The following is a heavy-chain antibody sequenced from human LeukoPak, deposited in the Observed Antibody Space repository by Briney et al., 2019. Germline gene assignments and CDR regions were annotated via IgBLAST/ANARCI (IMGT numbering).Heavy chain of an antibody. V-gene: IGHV1-24*01. CDR3: VKFYYDSSGYTLRDAFDI. Sequence: ASVKVSFKVSGYTLTELSMHWVRQAPGKGLEWMGGFDPEDGETIYAQKFQGRVTMTEDTSTDTAYMELSSLRSEDTAVYYCVKFYYDSSGYTLRDAFDIWGQGTMVTVSS. D-gene: IGHD3-22*01. CDR2: FDPEDGET. CDR1: GYTLTELS. J-gene: IGHJ3*02.